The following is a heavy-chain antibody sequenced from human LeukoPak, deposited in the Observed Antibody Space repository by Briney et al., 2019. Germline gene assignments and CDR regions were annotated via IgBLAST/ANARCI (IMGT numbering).Heavy chain of an antibody. Sequence: GASVKVSCKASGYTFTNYYIHWVRQAPGQGLEWMGVISPSGGSTSYARKFQGRLTMTRDTSTSTVDMELSSLRSEDTAVYYCARDRGLNVCPSDYWGQGTLVIVSS. CDR1: GYTFTNYY. CDR3: ARDRGLNVCPSDY. CDR2: ISPSGGST. J-gene: IGHJ4*02. D-gene: IGHD3-10*01. V-gene: IGHV1-46*01.